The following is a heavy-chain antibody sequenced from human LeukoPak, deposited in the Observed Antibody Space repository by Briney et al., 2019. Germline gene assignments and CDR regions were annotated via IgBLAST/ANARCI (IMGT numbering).Heavy chain of an antibody. CDR3: ARDPTVTNLHDAFNV. CDR2: IKQDGSVK. D-gene: IGHD4-17*01. Sequence: GGSLRLSCAASGFSLSSYWMSWVRQAPGKGLEWVAIIKQDGSVKAYVDSVKGRFTISRDYARNSLYLQMNPLRAEDTAVYYCARDPTVTNLHDAFNVWGQGTLVTVSS. CDR1: GFSLSSYW. V-gene: IGHV3-7*05. J-gene: IGHJ3*01.